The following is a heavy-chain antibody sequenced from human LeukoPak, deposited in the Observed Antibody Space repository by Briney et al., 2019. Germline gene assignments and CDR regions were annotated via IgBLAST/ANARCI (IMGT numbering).Heavy chain of an antibody. Sequence: PSKTLSLTCCVSGGYISSSSYYWGWIRQPPGKGLEWIGDIYYTGRTYYNSSLKSRLTVSIDTSKNQFSLKLASLTAADTGVYYCARRRYYDSTGYLDWGQGTRITVSS. CDR3: ARRRYYDSTGYLD. J-gene: IGHJ1*01. V-gene: IGHV4-39*01. D-gene: IGHD3-22*01. CDR2: IYYTGRT. CDR1: GGYISSSSYY.